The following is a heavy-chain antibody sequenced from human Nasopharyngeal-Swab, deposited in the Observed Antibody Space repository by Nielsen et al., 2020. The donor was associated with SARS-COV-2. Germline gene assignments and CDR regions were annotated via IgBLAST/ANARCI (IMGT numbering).Heavy chain of an antibody. J-gene: IGHJ6*03. CDR1: GFTFSSLG. V-gene: IGHV3-30*18. D-gene: IGHD6-13*01. CDR3: AKARAAAATAYMDV. Sequence: GSLRLSCEGSGFTFSSLGMHWVRQAPGKGLQWVAVISYDGSEKKYADFVKGRFTISRDNSKNMVYLQMSSLRPEDTGVYYCAKARAAAATAYMDVWGKGTTVTASS. CDR2: ISYDGSEK.